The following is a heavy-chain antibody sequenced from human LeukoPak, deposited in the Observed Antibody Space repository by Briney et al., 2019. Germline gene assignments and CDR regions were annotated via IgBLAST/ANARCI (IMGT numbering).Heavy chain of an antibody. D-gene: IGHD3-22*01. Sequence: ASVKVSCKASGYTFNSYYIQWVRQASGQGLEWMGIIKPSGGSTSYAQKFQGRVTVTRDLSTSTVYMELSSLRSEDTAVYYCARNRKTTRRGGSYYYDSNGYYYFDYWGQGTLVTVSS. V-gene: IGHV1-46*02. CDR2: IKPSGGST. CDR1: GYTFNSYY. J-gene: IGHJ4*02. CDR3: ARNRKTTRRGGSYYYDSNGYYYFDY.